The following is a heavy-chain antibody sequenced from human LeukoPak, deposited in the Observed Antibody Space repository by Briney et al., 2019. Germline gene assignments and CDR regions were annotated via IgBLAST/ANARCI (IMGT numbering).Heavy chain of an antibody. CDR2: IKSKTDGGTT. CDR1: GFTFSNAW. D-gene: IGHD2-21*02. CDR3: TTALYCGGDCYSLFDP. Sequence: GGSLRLSCAASGFTFSNAWMSWVRQAPGKGLEWVGRIKSKTDGGTTDYAAPVKGRFTISRDDSKNTLYLQMNSLKTEDTAVYYCTTALYCGGDCYSLFDPWGQGTLVTVSS. J-gene: IGHJ5*02. V-gene: IGHV3-15*01.